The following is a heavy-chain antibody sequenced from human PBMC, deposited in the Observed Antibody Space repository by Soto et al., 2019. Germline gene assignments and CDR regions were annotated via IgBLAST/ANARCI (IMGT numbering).Heavy chain of an antibody. CDR1: GGSIISGNYY. CDR3: ARRRSYGDSDY. V-gene: IGHV4-30-4*01. J-gene: IGHJ4*02. D-gene: IGHD4-17*01. CDR2: ISYSGST. Sequence: SETLSLTCTVSGGSIISGNYYWILIRQPPGKGLEWIGFISYSGSTYYNPSLKSRFTISVDTSKNQFSLNLSSVTAADTAVYYCARRRSYGDSDYWGQGTLVTVSS.